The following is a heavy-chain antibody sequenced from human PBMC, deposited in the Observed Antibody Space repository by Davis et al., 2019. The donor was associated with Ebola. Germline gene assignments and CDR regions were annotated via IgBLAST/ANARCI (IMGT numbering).Heavy chain of an antibody. CDR1: GYSFTSYW. CDR3: ARHFDYYDSSGYYRHAEYFQH. Sequence: GESLKISCKGSGYSFTSYWIGWVRQMPGKGLEWMGIIYPGDSDTRYSPSFQGQVTISADKSITTAYLQWSSLKASDTAMYYCARHFDYYDSSGYYRHAEYFQHWGQGTLVTVSS. V-gene: IGHV5-51*01. D-gene: IGHD3-22*01. J-gene: IGHJ1*01. CDR2: IYPGDSDT.